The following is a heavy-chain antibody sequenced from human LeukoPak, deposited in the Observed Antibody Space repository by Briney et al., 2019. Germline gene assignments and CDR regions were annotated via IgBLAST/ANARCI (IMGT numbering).Heavy chain of an antibody. J-gene: IGHJ4*02. D-gene: IGHD6-6*01. CDR3: ARPAGAARLAPFDY. CDR2: IYYSGST. V-gene: IGHV4-59*08. Sequence: SETLSLTCTVSGGSISSYYWSWIRQPPGKGLESIGYIYYSGSTNYNPSLKSRVTISVDTSKNQFSLKLSSVTAADTAVYYCARPAGAARLAPFDYWGQGTLVTVSS. CDR1: GGSISSYY.